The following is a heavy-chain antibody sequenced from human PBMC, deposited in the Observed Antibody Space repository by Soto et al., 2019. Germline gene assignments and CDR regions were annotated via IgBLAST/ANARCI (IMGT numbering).Heavy chain of an antibody. CDR2: IIPIFGTA. J-gene: IGHJ6*02. Sequence: QVQLVQSGAEVKKPGASVKVSCKASGGTFSSYAISWVRQAPGQGLEWMGGIIPIFGTANYAQKFQGRVTITADESTSTAYMELSSLRAEDTAVYYCARIAVAGRGVSDYYGMDVWGQGTTVTVS. D-gene: IGHD6-19*01. CDR3: ARIAVAGRGVSDYYGMDV. CDR1: GGTFSSYA. V-gene: IGHV1-69*01.